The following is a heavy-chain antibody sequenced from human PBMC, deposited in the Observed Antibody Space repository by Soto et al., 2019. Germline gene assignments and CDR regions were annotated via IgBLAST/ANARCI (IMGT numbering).Heavy chain of an antibody. CDR1: GYSFTSYH. D-gene: IGHD5-18*01. Sequence: GASVKVSCKASGYSFTSYHIHWVRQAPGQGLEWMGLIDPSDGRTSYSQNFQGRVTMTRDTSTSTVYMEVSSLKSEDTAVYYCTSGYSYGPSFDYWGQGILVTVS. CDR2: IDPSDGRT. CDR3: TSGYSYGPSFDY. J-gene: IGHJ4*02. V-gene: IGHV1-46*01.